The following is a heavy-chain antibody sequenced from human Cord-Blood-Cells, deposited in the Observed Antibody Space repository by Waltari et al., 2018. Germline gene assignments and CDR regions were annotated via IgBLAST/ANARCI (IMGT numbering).Heavy chain of an antibody. J-gene: IGHJ4*02. CDR2: IWYDGSNK. V-gene: IGHV3-33*01. CDR1: GFTFSSYG. CDR3: ARDAGSEYSSFDY. Sequence: SGFTFSSYGMHWVRQAPGKGLEWVAVIWYDGSNKYYADSVKGRFTISRDNSKNTLYLQMNSLRAEDTAVYYCARDAGSEYSSFDYWGQGTLVTVSS. D-gene: IGHD6-6*01.